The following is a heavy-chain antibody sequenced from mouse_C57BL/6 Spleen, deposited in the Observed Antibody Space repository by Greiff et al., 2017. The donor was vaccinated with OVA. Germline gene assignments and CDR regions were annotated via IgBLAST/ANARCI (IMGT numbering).Heavy chain of an antibody. CDR2: IDPSDSYT. CDR1: GYTFTSYW. D-gene: IGHD3-3*01. V-gene: IGHV1-59*01. J-gene: IGHJ2*01. Sequence: VQLQQPGAELVRPGTSVKLSCKASGYTFTSYWMHWVKQRPGQGLEWIGVIDPSDSYTNYNQKFKGKATLTVDTSSSTAYMQLSSLTSEDSAVYYCARGRDGFDYWGQGTTLTVSS. CDR3: ARGRDGFDY.